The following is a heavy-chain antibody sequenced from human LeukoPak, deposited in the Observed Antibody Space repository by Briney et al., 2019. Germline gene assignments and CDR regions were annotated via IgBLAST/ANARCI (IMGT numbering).Heavy chain of an antibody. J-gene: IGHJ4*02. CDR2: INPNSGGT. V-gene: IGHV1-2*02. CDR1: GYTFTDYY. D-gene: IGHD3-22*01. Sequence: ASVKVSCKASGYTFTDYYMHWVRQAPGQGLEWMGWINPNSGGTNYAQEFQGRVTMTRDTSISTAYMELSRLRSDDTAVYYCARASYYYDSSGYPGYYFDYWGQGTLVTVSS. CDR3: ARASYYYDSSGYPGYYFDY.